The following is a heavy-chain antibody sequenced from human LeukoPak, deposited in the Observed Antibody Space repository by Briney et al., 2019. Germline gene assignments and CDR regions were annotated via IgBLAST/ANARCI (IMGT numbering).Heavy chain of an antibody. CDR1: GGSFSGYY. CDR2: INHSGST. CDR3: ARAHGSCYYY. Sequence: SETLSLTCAVYGGSFSGYYWSWIRQPPGKGLEWIGEINHSGSTNYNPSLKSRVTISVDTSKNQFSLKLSSVTAADTAVYYCARAHGSCYYYWGQGTLVTVSS. J-gene: IGHJ4*02. D-gene: IGHD6-13*01. V-gene: IGHV4-34*01.